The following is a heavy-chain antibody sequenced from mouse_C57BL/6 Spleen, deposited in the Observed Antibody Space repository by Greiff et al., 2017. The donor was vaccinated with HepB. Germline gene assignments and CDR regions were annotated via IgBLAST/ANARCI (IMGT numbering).Heavy chain of an antibody. V-gene: IGHV5-6*01. Sequence: EVQGVESGGDLVKPGGSLKLSCAASGFTFSSYGMSWVRQTPDKRLEWVATISSGGSYTYYPDSVKGRFTISRDNAKNTLYLQMSSLKSEDTAMYYCARHAQGYYAMDYWGQGTSVTVSS. CDR2: ISSGGSYT. CDR3: ARHAQGYYAMDY. CDR1: GFTFSSYG. J-gene: IGHJ4*01.